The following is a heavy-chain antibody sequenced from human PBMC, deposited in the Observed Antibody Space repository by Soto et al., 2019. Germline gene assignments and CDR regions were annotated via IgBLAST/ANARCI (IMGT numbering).Heavy chain of an antibody. V-gene: IGHV3-30*09. CDR1: EFRFSDYA. Sequence: QVQLVESGGGVVQPGRSLRLSCAASEFRFSDYALHWVRQAPGKGLEWVALISYDGSSQYFADFVKGRFAISRDNSKNTLFLEMNGLRLEDTAIYYCASQAMAARKYHYNFLDVWGQGTTVIVSS. CDR2: ISYDGSSQ. D-gene: IGHD6-6*01. J-gene: IGHJ6*02. CDR3: ASQAMAARKYHYNFLDV.